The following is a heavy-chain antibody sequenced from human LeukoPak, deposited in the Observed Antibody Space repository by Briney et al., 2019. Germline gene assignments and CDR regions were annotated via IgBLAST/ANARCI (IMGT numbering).Heavy chain of an antibody. J-gene: IGHJ4*02. CDR1: GFTFSSYW. D-gene: IGHD1-7*01. V-gene: IGHV3-7*01. Sequence: GGSLRLSCAASGFTFSSYWISWVRQAPGKGLEWVANIKQDGSEKYYVDSVKGRFTISRDNAKNSLYLQMNSLRAEDTAVYYCARDQTGTSNFDYWGQGTLVTVSS. CDR3: ARDQTGTSNFDY. CDR2: IKQDGSEK.